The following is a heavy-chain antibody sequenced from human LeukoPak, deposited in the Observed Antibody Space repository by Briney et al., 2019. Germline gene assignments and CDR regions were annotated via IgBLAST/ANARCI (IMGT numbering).Heavy chain of an antibody. V-gene: IGHV3-21*01. CDR2: ISSSSSYI. Sequence: GGSLRLFCAASGFTFSSYSMNWVRQAPGKGLEWVLSISSSSSYIYYADSVKDRFTISRDNAKNSLYLQMNSLRAEDTAVYYCATSGYFQSYNWFDPWGQGTLVTVSS. J-gene: IGHJ5*02. CDR3: ATSGYFQSYNWFDP. CDR1: GFTFSSYS. D-gene: IGHD3-3*01.